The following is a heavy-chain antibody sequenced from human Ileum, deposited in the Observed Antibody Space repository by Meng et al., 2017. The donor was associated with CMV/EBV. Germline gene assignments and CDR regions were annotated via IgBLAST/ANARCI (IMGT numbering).Heavy chain of an antibody. CDR1: GYTFTGYY. CDR3: ARGDNWDRVDY. D-gene: IGHD1-1*01. CDR2: INPNSGGT. Sequence: ASVKVSCKASGYTFTGYYMHWVRQAPGQGLEWMGWINPNSGGTNYAQKFQGRVTMTRDTSITTAHMELSGLRSDDTAVYYCARGDNWDRVDYWGQGTLVTVSS. V-gene: IGHV1-2*02. J-gene: IGHJ4*02.